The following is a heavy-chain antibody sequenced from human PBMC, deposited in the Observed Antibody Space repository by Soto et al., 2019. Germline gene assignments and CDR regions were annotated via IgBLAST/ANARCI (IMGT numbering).Heavy chain of an antibody. CDR2: IWFDGSIK. CDR3: ARDPRDKEYYGMDV. V-gene: IGHV3-33*01. J-gene: IGHJ6*02. Sequence: GGSLRLSCAASGFSFSNYGMHWVRQAPGQGLEWVALIWFDGSIKYYGDSVKGRFTISRDNSKNTLYLHMNSLRADDTALYYCARDPRDKEYYGMDVWGQGTTVTVSS. D-gene: IGHD2-15*01. CDR1: GFSFSNYG.